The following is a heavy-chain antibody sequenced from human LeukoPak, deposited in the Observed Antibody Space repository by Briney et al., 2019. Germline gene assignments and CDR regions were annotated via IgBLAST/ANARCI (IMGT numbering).Heavy chain of an antibody. CDR2: ISYDGSNK. D-gene: IGHD2-21*02. Sequence: GGSPRLSCAASGFTFSSYAMHWVRQAPGKGLEWVAVISYDGSNKYYADSVKGRFTISRDNSKNTLYLQMNSLRAEDTAVYYCARGLIKGGDSPPMDVWGKGTTVTVSS. J-gene: IGHJ6*03. CDR1: GFTFSSYA. CDR3: ARGLIKGGDSPPMDV. V-gene: IGHV3-30*04.